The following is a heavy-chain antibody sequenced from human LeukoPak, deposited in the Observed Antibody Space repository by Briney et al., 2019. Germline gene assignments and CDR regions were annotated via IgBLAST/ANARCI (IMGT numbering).Heavy chain of an antibody. J-gene: IGHJ4*02. D-gene: IGHD5-18*01. Sequence: PSETLSLTCTVSADSISRLYWSWLRQPPGKGLEWIGYIYYTRNTNYNPSLNSRVTISVDTSRNQFSLKLTSVTAADTAVYYCATLAGYIYGVTSDFWGQGTLVTVSS. V-gene: IGHV4-59*08. CDR1: ADSISRLY. CDR3: ATLAGYIYGVTSDF. CDR2: IYYTRNT.